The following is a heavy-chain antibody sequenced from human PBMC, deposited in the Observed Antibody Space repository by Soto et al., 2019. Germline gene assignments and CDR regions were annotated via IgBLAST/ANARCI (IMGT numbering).Heavy chain of an antibody. Sequence: ESLKISCKGSGYSFTSYWISWVRQMPGKGLEWMGRIDPSDSYTNYSPSFQGHVTISADKSSRTAYLQWSSLKASDTAMYYCARLDYDFWSGYWYGMDVWGQGTTVTVSS. J-gene: IGHJ6*02. CDR2: IDPSDSYT. V-gene: IGHV5-10-1*01. CDR3: ARLDYDFWSGYWYGMDV. CDR1: GYSFTSYW. D-gene: IGHD3-3*01.